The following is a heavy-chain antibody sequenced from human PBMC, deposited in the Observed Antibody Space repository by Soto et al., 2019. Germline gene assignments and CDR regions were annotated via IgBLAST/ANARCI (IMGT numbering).Heavy chain of an antibody. Sequence: ESGGGVVQPGRSLRLSCAASGFTFSSYAMHWVRQAPGKGLEWVAVISYDGSNKYYADSVKGRFTISRDNSKNTLYLQMNSLRAEDTAVYYCARGGGYSYGYGIDYWGQGTLVTVSS. J-gene: IGHJ4*02. V-gene: IGHV3-30-3*01. CDR1: GFTFSSYA. CDR3: ARGGGYSYGYGIDY. CDR2: ISYDGSNK. D-gene: IGHD5-18*01.